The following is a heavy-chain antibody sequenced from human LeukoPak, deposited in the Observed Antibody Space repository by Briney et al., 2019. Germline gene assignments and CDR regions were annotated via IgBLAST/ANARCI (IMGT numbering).Heavy chain of an antibody. J-gene: IGHJ6*03. D-gene: IGHD6-13*01. CDR3: ARAYSSSYYYYYYMDV. CDR2: MNPNSGNT. CDR1: GYSFTSYD. Sequence: ASVKVSCKASGYSFTSYDINWVRQATGQGLEWMGWMNPNSGNTGYAQKFQGRVTMTRNTSISTAYMELSSLRSEDTAVYYCARAYSSSYYYYYYMDVWGKGTTVTISS. V-gene: IGHV1-8*01.